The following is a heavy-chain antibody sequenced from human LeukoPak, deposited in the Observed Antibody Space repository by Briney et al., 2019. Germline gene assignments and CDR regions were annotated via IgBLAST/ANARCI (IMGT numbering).Heavy chain of an antibody. D-gene: IGHD3-22*01. V-gene: IGHV4-59*01. Sequence: SETLSLTCTVSGGSISSYYWSWIRQPPGKGLERIGYIYYSGSTNYNPSLKSRVTISVDTSKNQFSLKLSSVTAADTAVYYCARGRRYYYDSSGYLNYFDYWGQGTLVTVSS. CDR2: IYYSGST. J-gene: IGHJ4*02. CDR3: ARGRRYYYDSSGYLNYFDY. CDR1: GGSISSYY.